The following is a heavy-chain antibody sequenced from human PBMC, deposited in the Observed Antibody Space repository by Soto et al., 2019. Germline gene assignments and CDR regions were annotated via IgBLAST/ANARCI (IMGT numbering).Heavy chain of an antibody. CDR3: VRDRDTYGLSFFDY. Sequence: PGGSLRLSCAASGFTFSSYSMNWVRQAPGKGLEWVSYISSSSSTIYYADSVKGRFTISRDNAKNTLYLQMNSLTAEDTAVYFCVRDRDTYGLSFFDYWGQGTLVTVSS. CDR2: ISSSSSTI. J-gene: IGHJ4*02. V-gene: IGHV3-48*01. CDR1: GFTFSSYS. D-gene: IGHD5-18*01.